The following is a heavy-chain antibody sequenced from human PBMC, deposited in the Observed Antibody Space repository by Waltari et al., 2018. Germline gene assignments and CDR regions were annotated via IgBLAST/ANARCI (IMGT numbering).Heavy chain of an antibody. J-gene: IGHJ6*02. D-gene: IGHD2-2*02. CDR2: ISYDGSNK. CDR3: ARGTLSRYIVVVPAAILDYYYGMDV. Sequence: QVQLVESGGGVVQPGRSLRLSCAASGFTFSSYAMHWVRQPPGKGLEWVAVISYDGSNKYYADSVKGRFTISRDNSKNTLYLQMNSLRAEDTAVYYCARGTLSRYIVVVPAAILDYYYGMDVWGQGTTVTVSS. V-gene: IGHV3-30*01. CDR1: GFTFSSYA.